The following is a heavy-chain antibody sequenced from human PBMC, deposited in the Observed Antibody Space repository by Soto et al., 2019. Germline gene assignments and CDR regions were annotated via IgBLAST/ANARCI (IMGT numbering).Heavy chain of an antibody. Sequence: PSETLSLTCTVSGGSMRNYFWTWIRQPPGKGLEWIGYIHYSGTTSFFTSYNPALRSRVTISEDTSKNQFSLYLSSVTAADTAVIYCARGVGGYSYGGLDSWGQGTLVTVSS. CDR2: IHYSGTTSFFT. CDR3: ARGVGGYSYGGLDS. J-gene: IGHJ5*01. V-gene: IGHV4-59*12. D-gene: IGHD5-18*01. CDR1: GGSMRNYF.